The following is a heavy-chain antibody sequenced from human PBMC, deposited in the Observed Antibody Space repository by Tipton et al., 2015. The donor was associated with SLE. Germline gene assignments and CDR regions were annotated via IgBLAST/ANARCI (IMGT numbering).Heavy chain of an antibody. J-gene: IGHJ3*02. CDR2: IYYSGNT. Sequence: TLSLTCTVSGDSTSVHYWSWIRQSPGKGLEWIGCIYYSGNTNYNPSLKSRVRMSVDTSKNQISLKLSSVTAADTAVYYCARTQGYTSDAFDIWGQGTMVTVSS. CDR1: GDSTSVHY. V-gene: IGHV4-59*08. D-gene: IGHD6-13*01. CDR3: ARTQGYTSDAFDI.